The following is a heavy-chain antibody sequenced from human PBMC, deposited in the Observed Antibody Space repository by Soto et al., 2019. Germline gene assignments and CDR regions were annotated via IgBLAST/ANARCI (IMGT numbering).Heavy chain of an antibody. J-gene: IGHJ6*02. CDR1: GVSFNNNG. CDR2: VSPPFRTS. D-gene: IGHD3-10*01. V-gene: IGHV1-69*01. CDR3: ARVLYYGSGIYSPYGMDV. Sequence: QVQLVQSGAEVRKPGSSVKVSCKTSGVSFNNNGIGWVRQAPGHGLEWMGGVSPPFRTSNYARKFQGRISLTADASTGTVNMELSSLTSEDTAQYYCARVLYYGSGIYSPYGMDVWGQGTTVTVSS.